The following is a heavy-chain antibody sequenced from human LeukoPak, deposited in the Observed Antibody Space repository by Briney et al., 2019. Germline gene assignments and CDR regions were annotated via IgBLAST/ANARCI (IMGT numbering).Heavy chain of an antibody. CDR1: GFTFTSYT. CDR2: ISSDSNDI. J-gene: IGHJ6*04. CDR3: AELGITMIGGV. D-gene: IGHD3-10*02. V-gene: IGHV3-21*01. Sequence: GGSLRLSCAASGFTFTSYTLNWVRQAPGQGLEWVSSISSDSNDIYYADSVKGRFTVSRDNAKNSLFLQMNSLRAEDTAVYYCAELGITMIGGVWGKGTTVTISS.